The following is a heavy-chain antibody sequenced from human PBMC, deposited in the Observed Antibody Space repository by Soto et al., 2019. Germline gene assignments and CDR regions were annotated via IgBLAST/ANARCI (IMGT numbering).Heavy chain of an antibody. J-gene: IGHJ3*02. Sequence: VQLVQSGVEVKKPGASVKVSCKASGYTFTNYGISWVRQAPGQGLEWMGWINTYNGNTNYAQKVQGRVTMTTETSTSTAYMAVRSPRSDDTAVYYSARDLLYSTRSTVRFDIWGQGTMLTVSS. V-gene: IGHV1-18*01. CDR3: ARDLLYSTRSTVRFDI. D-gene: IGHD6-13*01. CDR1: GYTFTNYG. CDR2: INTYNGNT.